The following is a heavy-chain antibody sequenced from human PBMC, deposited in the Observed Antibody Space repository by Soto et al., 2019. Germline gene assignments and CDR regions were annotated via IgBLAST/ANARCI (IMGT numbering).Heavy chain of an antibody. CDR3: ARGHSSSGWYYYYYYGMDV. CDR2: IYYSGST. Sequence: SETLSLTCTVSGGSISSGDYYWSWIRQPPGKGLEWIGYIYYSGSTYYNPSLKSRVTISVDTSKNQFSLKLSSVTAADTAVYYCARGHSSSGWYYYYYYGMDVWGQGTTVTV. CDR1: GGSISSGDYY. J-gene: IGHJ6*02. V-gene: IGHV4-30-4*01. D-gene: IGHD6-19*01.